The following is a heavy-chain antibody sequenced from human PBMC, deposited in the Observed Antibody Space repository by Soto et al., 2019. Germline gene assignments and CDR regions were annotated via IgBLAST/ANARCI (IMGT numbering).Heavy chain of an antibody. J-gene: IGHJ4*02. CDR3: ARGNKGYYDSSGYYPFDY. CDR2: IYYSGST. CDR1: GGSISSGDYY. V-gene: IGHV4-30-4*01. Sequence: SETLSLTCTVSGGSISSGDYYWSWIRQPPGKGLEWIGYIYYSGSTYYNPSLKSRVTISVDTSKNQFSLKLSSVTAADTAVYYCARGNKGYYDSSGYYPFDYWGQGTLVTVSS. D-gene: IGHD3-22*01.